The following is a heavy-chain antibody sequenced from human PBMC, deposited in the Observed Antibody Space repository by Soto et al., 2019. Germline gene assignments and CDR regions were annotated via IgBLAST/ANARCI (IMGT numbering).Heavy chain of an antibody. J-gene: IGHJ4*02. CDR1: GGSISTTSYF. V-gene: IGHV4-39*01. CDR2: IYYSGIT. CDR3: ARRSRVPAAVFDS. Sequence: ASETLSLTCTVSGGSISTTSYFWGWIRQPPGKWLEWVGSIYYSGITYYNPSLKSRVTLSIDTSKNQFSLNLSSVTAADTAVYYCARRSRVPAAVFDSWGQGTLVTVYS. D-gene: IGHD2-2*01.